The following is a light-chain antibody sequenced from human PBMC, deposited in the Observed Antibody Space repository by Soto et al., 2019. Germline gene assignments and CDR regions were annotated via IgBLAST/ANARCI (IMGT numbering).Light chain of an antibody. CDR1: QRVSSY. Sequence: EIVMTQSPATLSVSPGERATLSCRASQRVSSYLAWYQQRPGQAPRLLIYAASTRATGIPARFSGSGSGTEFILTISSLQSEDFAVYYCQQYSKWPLTFGGGTKVDIK. J-gene: IGKJ4*01. CDR3: QQYSKWPLT. V-gene: IGKV3-15*01. CDR2: AAS.